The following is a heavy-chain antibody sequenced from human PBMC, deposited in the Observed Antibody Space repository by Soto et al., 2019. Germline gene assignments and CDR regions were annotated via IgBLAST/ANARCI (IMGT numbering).Heavy chain of an antibody. V-gene: IGHV3-7*05. CDR2: ISQDGSKR. J-gene: IGHJ4*02. D-gene: IGHD3-3*01. CDR3: ARDRGIPTFGVAGH. Sequence: PGGSLRLSCVASGFTFTTFWMSWVRQAPGKGLEWVATISQDGSKRYFVDSVRGRFTISRDNAKNSLDIQMNSLRAEDTAIYYCARDRGIPTFGVAGHWGQGTLVTVS. CDR1: GFTFTTFW.